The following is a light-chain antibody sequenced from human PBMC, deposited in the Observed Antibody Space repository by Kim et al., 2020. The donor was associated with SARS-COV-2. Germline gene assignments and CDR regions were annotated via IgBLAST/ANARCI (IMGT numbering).Light chain of an antibody. CDR1: RLRSYY. CDR3: SSRDSRGDHLV. CDR2: GKN. J-gene: IGLJ2*01. V-gene: IGLV3-19*01. Sequence: WGQTVRITCRGDRLRSYYASWYRQKPGQAPVLVIYGKNNRPSGIPDRFSGSSSGNTASLTITGAQAEDEADYYCSSRDSRGDHLVFGGGTQLTVL.